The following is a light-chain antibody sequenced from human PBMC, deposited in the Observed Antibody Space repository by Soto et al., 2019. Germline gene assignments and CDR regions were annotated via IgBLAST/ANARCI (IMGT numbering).Light chain of an antibody. CDR1: SSDVGGYNF. V-gene: IGLV2-14*01. CDR2: DVT. Sequence: QSALTQPASVSGSPGQSITISCTGTSSDVGGYNFVSWYQQHPGKAPKLMIYDVTHRPSGVSNRFSGSKSGNTASLTISGLQAEDEADYYCCSYATPRLFGGGTKLTVL. CDR3: CSYATPRL. J-gene: IGLJ2*01.